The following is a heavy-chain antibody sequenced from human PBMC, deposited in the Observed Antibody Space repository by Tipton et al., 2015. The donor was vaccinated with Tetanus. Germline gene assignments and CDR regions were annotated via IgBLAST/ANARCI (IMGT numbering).Heavy chain of an antibody. D-gene: IGHD2-15*01. Sequence: TLSLTCTVSGDPMNDFYWSWIRQPPGKGLEWIGHIFYSGNTDYNPFLKSRVTISVDTSRKQFSLRLSSVTAADTAVYYCARDQKSATLSHFFYGLNVWGQGTTVTVSS. J-gene: IGHJ6*02. CDR2: IFYSGNT. CDR3: ARDQKSATLSHFFYGLNV. CDR1: GDPMNDFY. V-gene: IGHV4-59*01.